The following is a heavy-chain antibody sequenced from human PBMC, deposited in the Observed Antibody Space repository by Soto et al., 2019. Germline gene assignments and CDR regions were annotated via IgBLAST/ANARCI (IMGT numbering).Heavy chain of an antibody. V-gene: IGHV3-23*01. CDR3: ATGPEAVAEGYYYYGMDV. J-gene: IGHJ6*02. CDR1: GFTFSSYA. D-gene: IGHD6-19*01. CDR2: ISGSGTNT. Sequence: GGSLRLSCAASGFTFSSYAMSWVRQAPGKGLEWVSGISGSGTNTYYADSVKGRFTISRDNSNNTLFLQMNGLRAEDTAVYYCATGPEAVAEGYYYYGMDVWGQGTTVT.